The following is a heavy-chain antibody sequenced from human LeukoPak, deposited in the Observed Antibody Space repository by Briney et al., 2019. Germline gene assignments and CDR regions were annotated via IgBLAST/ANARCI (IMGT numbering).Heavy chain of an antibody. D-gene: IGHD6-13*01. V-gene: IGHV3-64*01. J-gene: IGHJ4*02. Sequence: PGESLRLSCAASGVTFSSYAMHWVRQAPGKGLEYVSAISSNGGSTYYANSVKGRFTISRDNSKNTLYLQMNSLRAEDTAVYYCARLQSAIAAAGTFPPYDYWGQGTLVTVSS. CDR1: GVTFSSYA. CDR3: ARLQSAIAAAGTFPPYDY. CDR2: ISSNGGST.